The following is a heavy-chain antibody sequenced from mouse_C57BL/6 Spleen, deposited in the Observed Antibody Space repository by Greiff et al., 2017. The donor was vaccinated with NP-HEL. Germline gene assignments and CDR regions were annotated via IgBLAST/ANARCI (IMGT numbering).Heavy chain of an antibody. D-gene: IGHD1-1*01. J-gene: IGHJ1*03. CDR1: GFTFSDYG. CDR2: ISSGSSTI. V-gene: IGHV5-17*01. CDR3: ARVQVVARYFDV. Sequence: EVKVVESGGGLVKPGGSLKLSCAASGFTFSDYGMHWVRQAPEKGLEWVAYISSGSSTIYYADTVKGRFTISRDNAKNTLFLQMTSLRSEDTAMYYCARVQVVARYFDVWGTGTTVTVSS.